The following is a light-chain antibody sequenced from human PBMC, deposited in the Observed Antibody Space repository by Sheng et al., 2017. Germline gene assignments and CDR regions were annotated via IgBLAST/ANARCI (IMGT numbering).Light chain of an antibody. V-gene: IGKV3-15*01. Sequence: EIIMTQSPATLSVSPGERATLSCRASQSVNNHLAWYQHKPGQAPRLLIYSASTRATGIPARFSGSGAGTEFTLTISSLQSEDFAVYYCQQYGSSPWTFGQGTKVEIK. CDR2: SAS. CDR3: QQYGSSPWT. CDR1: QSVNNH. J-gene: IGKJ1*01.